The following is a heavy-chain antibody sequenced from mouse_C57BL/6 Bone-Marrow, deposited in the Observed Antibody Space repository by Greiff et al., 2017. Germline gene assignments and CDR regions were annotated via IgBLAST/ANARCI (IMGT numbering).Heavy chain of an antibody. V-gene: IGHV1-72*01. CDR1: GYTFTSYW. CDR2: IDPNSGGT. J-gene: IGHJ4*01. CDR3: ARSSVATTGTPYYYAMDY. Sequence: QVQLQQPGAELVKPGASVKLSCKASGYTFTSYWMHWVKQRPGRGLEWIGRIDPNSGGTKYNEKFKSKATLTVDKPSSTAYMQLSSLTSEDSAGYYCARSSVATTGTPYYYAMDYWGQGTSVTVSS. D-gene: IGHD1-1*01.